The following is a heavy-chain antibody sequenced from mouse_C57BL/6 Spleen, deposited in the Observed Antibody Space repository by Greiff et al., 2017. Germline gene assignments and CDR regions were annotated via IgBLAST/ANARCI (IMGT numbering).Heavy chain of an antibody. CDR3: ARGDVYFDY. Sequence: QVQLQQSGPELVKPGASVKLSCKASGYAFSSSWMNWVKQRPGRGLEWIGRIYPGDGDTNYNGKFKGKATLTADKSSSTAYMQLSSLTSEDSAVYFCARGDVYFDYWGQGTTLTVSS. D-gene: IGHD3-3*01. J-gene: IGHJ2*01. CDR1: GYAFSSSW. CDR2: IYPGDGDT. V-gene: IGHV1-82*01.